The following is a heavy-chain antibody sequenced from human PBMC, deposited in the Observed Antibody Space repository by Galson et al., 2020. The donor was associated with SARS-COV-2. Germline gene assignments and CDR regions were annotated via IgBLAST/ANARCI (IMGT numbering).Heavy chain of an antibody. CDR1: GGSFNDYF. CDR3: ARRGGPHCSGGNCSTY. D-gene: IGHD2-15*01. Sequence: SETLSLTCAVYGGSFNDYFWTWIRQPPGTGLEWIGEINHSGSTNYNPSLKSRVTISVDTSKNQFSLKLSSVTAADTALYYCARRGGPHCSGGNCSTYWGQGALVTVTS. J-gene: IGHJ4*02. V-gene: IGHV4-34*01. CDR2: INHSGST.